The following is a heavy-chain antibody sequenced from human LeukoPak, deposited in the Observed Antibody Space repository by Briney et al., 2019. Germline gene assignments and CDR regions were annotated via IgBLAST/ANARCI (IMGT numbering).Heavy chain of an antibody. V-gene: IGHV1-58*02. CDR3: AADFQSGYYFDY. Sequence: SVKLSCKASGFTFTSSAMQWVRQARGQRLEWIGWIVVGSGNTNYAQKFQERVTITRDMSTSAAYMELSSLRSEDTAVYYCAADFQSGYYFDYWGQGTLVTVSS. D-gene: IGHD3-10*01. CDR2: IVVGSGNT. J-gene: IGHJ4*02. CDR1: GFTFTSSA.